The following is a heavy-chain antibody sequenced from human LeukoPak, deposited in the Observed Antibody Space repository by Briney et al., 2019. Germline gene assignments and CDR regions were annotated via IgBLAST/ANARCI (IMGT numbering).Heavy chain of an antibody. J-gene: IGHJ4*02. Sequence: VASVNLSCNSSGRTFSIYAISWVRHPPGKGLEWMGGLIPIFGKANYAQKSQHGVTIKTDDSTHTAYMEVSGLRSEDTAVYYCARVGSSSWSNGYGYWGQGTLVTVSS. CDR2: LIPIFGKA. CDR3: ARVGSSSWSNGYGY. D-gene: IGHD6-13*01. CDR1: GRTFSIYA. V-gene: IGHV1-69*05.